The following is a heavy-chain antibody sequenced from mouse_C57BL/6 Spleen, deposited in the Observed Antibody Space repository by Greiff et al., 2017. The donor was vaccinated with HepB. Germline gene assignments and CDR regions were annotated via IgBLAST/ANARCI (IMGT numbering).Heavy chain of an antibody. CDR2: IRSKSNNYAT. CDR3: VRQELGRWGFAY. Sequence: EVQLQESGGGLVQPKGSLKLSCAASGFSFNTYAMNWVRQGPGKGLEWVARIRSKSNNYATYYADSVKDRFTISRDDSESMLYLQMSNLKTEDTAVYYCVRQELGRWGFAYWGQGTLVTVSA. CDR1: GFSFNTYA. J-gene: IGHJ3*01. V-gene: IGHV10-1*01. D-gene: IGHD4-1*01.